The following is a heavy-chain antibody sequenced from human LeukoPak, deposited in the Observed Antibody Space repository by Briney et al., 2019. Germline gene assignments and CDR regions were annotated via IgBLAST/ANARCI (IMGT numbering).Heavy chain of an antibody. CDR1: GFTFSSYA. J-gene: IGHJ5*02. CDR3: APSPYYYESSGYSA. Sequence: VGSLRLSCSASGFTFSSYAMHWVRQAPGKGLEYVSAISSNGGSTYYADSVKGRFTISRDNSKNTLYLQMSSLRAEDTAVYYCAPSPYYYESSGYSAWGQGTLVTVSS. CDR2: ISSNGGST. V-gene: IGHV3-64D*06. D-gene: IGHD3-22*01.